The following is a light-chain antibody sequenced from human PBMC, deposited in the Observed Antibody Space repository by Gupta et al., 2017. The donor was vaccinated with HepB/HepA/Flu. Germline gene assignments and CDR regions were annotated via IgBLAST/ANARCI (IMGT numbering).Light chain of an antibody. CDR1: QSLLHSSGRTF. Sequence: DIVMTQTPISLSVTPGQPAPISCKSSQSLLHSSGRTFFYWFLQKPGQPPQLLIYEVSNRFSGVPERFSGSGSGTDFILKISRVEAEDVGVYYCMQSLQLPRTFGQGTKVEIK. CDR3: MQSLQLPRT. V-gene: IGKV2D-29*01. J-gene: IGKJ1*01. CDR2: EVS.